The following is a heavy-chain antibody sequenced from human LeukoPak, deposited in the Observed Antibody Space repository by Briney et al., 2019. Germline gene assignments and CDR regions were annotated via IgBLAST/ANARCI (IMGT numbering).Heavy chain of an antibody. CDR3: ARAGVVAATRDYYYYYYMDV. D-gene: IGHD2-15*01. V-gene: IGHV1-69*13. Sequence: ASVKVSCKASGGTFSSYAISWVRQAPGQGLEWMGGIIPIFGTANYPQKFQGRVTITADESTSTANVELSSLRSEDTAVYYCARAGVVAATRDYYYYYYMDVWGKGTTVTVSS. J-gene: IGHJ6*03. CDR1: GGTFSSYA. CDR2: IIPIFGTA.